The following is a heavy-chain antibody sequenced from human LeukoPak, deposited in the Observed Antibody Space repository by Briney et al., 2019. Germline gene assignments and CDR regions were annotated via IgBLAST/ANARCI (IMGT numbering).Heavy chain of an antibody. CDR1: GGSISSYY. D-gene: IGHD1-14*01. CDR3: ARQTGRGDFDY. V-gene: IGHV4-59*08. J-gene: IGHJ4*02. Sequence: SETLSLTRTFSGGSISSYYWSWIREPPGEGLEWIGYIYYSGSTNYNPSLKSRVTISVDTSKNQFSLKLSSVTAADTAVYYCARQTGRGDFDYWGQGTLVTVSS. CDR2: IYYSGST.